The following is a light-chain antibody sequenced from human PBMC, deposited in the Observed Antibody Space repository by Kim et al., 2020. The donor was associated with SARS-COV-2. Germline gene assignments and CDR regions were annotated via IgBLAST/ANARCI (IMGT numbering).Light chain of an antibody. Sequence: LTQPHSVSESPGKTVTISCTRSNGSIASDYVQWYQQRPGSSPTTVIYEDDQRPSGVPDRFSGSIDSSSNSASLTISGLQTEDEADYYCQSFHSSNHWVFGGGTQLTVL. CDR1: NGSIASDY. CDR2: EDD. CDR3: QSFHSSNHWV. V-gene: IGLV6-57*01. J-gene: IGLJ3*02.